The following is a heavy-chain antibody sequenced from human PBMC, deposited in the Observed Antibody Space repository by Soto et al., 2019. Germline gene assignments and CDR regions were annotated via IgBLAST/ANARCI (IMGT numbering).Heavy chain of an antibody. J-gene: IGHJ6*02. CDR2: IIPFFATT. Sequence: QVQLVQSGAEVKKPGSSVKVSCKASAGTFRNYAISWVRQAPGQGLEWMGGIIPFFATTNYAQQFQGRVTIIADESTSTVYMELRSLGSEDTAVYYCASDGIVVAGARESNGLADWGQGTTVTVSS. CDR3: ASDGIVVAGARESNGLAD. D-gene: IGHD6-19*01. V-gene: IGHV1-69*12. CDR1: AGTFRNYA.